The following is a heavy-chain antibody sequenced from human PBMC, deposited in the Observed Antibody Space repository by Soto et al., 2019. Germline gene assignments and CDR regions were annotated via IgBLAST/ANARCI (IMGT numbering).Heavy chain of an antibody. Sequence: ASVKVSCKASGYTFTSYYMHWVRQAPGQGLEWMGIINPSGGSTSYAQKFQGRVTMTRDTSTSTVYMELSSLRSEDTAVYYCASSVGSYGYPGYNWFYPWGQGSLVTVAS. D-gene: IGHD5-18*01. J-gene: IGHJ5*02. V-gene: IGHV1-46*01. CDR3: ASSVGSYGYPGYNWFYP. CDR2: INPSGGST. CDR1: GYTFTSYY.